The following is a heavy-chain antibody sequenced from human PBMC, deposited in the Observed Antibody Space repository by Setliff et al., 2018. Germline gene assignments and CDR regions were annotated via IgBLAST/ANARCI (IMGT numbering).Heavy chain of an antibody. J-gene: IGHJ5*02. Sequence: SETLSLTCAVYGGSLSGYYWSWIRQPPGKGLEWIGEINHSGSTYYNPSLKSRVTISVDTSKNQFSLKLSSVTAADTAVYYCARHVLGQQLVYNWFDPWGQGTLVTVSS. D-gene: IGHD6-13*01. CDR1: GGSLSGYY. CDR3: ARHVLGQQLVYNWFDP. V-gene: IGHV4-34*01. CDR2: INHSGST.